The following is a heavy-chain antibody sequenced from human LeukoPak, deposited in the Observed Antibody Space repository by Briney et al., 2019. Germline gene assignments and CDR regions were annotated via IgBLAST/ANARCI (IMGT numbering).Heavy chain of an antibody. V-gene: IGHV4-59*11. D-gene: IGHD3-3*01. CDR1: GASISSHY. CDR3: ASEALTRFPPYFDF. J-gene: IGHJ4*02. CDR2: IYDRGST. Sequence: SETLSLTCTVTGASISSHYWCWIRPPPGTGLEWIGDIYDRGSTTYNHSLKSRVSISVDTSRNQFSLTLRSVTAADTAVYYCASEALTRFPPYFDFWGQGTLVTVSS.